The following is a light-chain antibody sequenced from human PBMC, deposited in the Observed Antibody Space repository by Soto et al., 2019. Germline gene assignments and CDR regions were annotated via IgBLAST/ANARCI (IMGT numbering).Light chain of an antibody. CDR3: QEYNNWPRT. CDR2: GAS. CDR1: QSVGHN. V-gene: IGKV3-15*01. J-gene: IGKJ1*01. Sequence: DIVMTQSPVTLSVSPGDRATLSCRASQSVGHNLAWFQQKPGQAPRLLIYGASAGATGIPDRFSGSGFGTEFTLTFSSLQSEDLAVYYWQEYNNWPRTFGQGTKVEMK.